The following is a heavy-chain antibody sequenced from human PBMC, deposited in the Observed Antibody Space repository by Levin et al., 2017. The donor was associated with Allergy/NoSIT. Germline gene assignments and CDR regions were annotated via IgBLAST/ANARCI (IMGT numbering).Heavy chain of an antibody. CDR3: ARVVPAAIGMYYFDY. CDR2: INSDGSST. CDR1: GFTFSSYW. V-gene: IGHV3-74*01. D-gene: IGHD2-2*01. Sequence: GGSLRLSCAASGFTFSSYWMHWVRQAPGKGLVWVSRINSDGSSTSYADSVKGRFTISRDNAKNTLYLQMNSLRAEDTAVYYCARVVPAAIGMYYFDYWGQGTLVTVSS. J-gene: IGHJ4*02.